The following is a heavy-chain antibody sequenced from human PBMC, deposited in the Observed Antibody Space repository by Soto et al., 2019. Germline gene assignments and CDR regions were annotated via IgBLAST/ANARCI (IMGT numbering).Heavy chain of an antibody. CDR2: ISAYNGNT. V-gene: IGHV1-18*01. CDR1: GYTFTSYG. J-gene: IGHJ1*01. Sequence: ASVKVSCKASGYTFTSYGISWVRQAPGQGLEWMGWISAYNGNTNYAQKLQGRVTMTTDTSTSTAYMELRSLRSDDTAVYYCARSIAVAGTWKYFQHWGQGTLVTISS. D-gene: IGHD6-19*01. CDR3: ARSIAVAGTWKYFQH.